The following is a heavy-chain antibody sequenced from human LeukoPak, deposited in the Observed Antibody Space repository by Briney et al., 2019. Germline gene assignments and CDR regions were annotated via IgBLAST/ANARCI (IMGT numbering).Heavy chain of an antibody. CDR3: ARGAIAAAGTGGYFDY. V-gene: IGHV1-69*13. CDR1: GGTFSSYA. Sequence: SVKVSCKDSGGTFSSYAISWVRQAPGQGLEWMGGIIPIFGTANYAQKFQGRVTITADESTSTAYMELSSLRSEDTAVYYCARGAIAAAGTGGYFDYWGQGTLVTVSS. J-gene: IGHJ4*02. CDR2: IIPIFGTA. D-gene: IGHD6-13*01.